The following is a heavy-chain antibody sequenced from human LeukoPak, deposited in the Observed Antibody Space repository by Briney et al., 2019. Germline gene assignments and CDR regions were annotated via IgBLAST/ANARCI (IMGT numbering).Heavy chain of an antibody. V-gene: IGHV6-1*01. CDR2: TYYRSKWYN. D-gene: IGHD6-13*01. CDR3: ARDQSIAAAGIYHY. CDR1: GDSVSSNSAA. J-gene: IGHJ4*02. Sequence: SQTLSLTCAIPGDSVSSNSAAWNWIRQSPSRGLEWLGRTYYRSKWYNEYAVSVKSRIIINPDTSKNQFSLKLSSVTAADTAVYYCARDQSIAAAGIYHYWGQGTLVTVSS.